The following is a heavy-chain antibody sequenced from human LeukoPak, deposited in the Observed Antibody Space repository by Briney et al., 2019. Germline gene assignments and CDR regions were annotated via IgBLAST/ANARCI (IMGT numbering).Heavy chain of an antibody. Sequence: PGGSLRLSCAASGFTVSNNYMGWVRQAPAKGLEWVSVVNTVDTTYYADSVRGRFTISRDGSENTLYLQMNSLRVEDTAVYYCAGSLAYCGGDCRLGDYWGQGTLVTVSS. CDR2: VNTVDTT. J-gene: IGHJ4*02. V-gene: IGHV3-66*01. D-gene: IGHD2-21*02. CDR1: GFTVSNNY. CDR3: AGSLAYCGGDCRLGDY.